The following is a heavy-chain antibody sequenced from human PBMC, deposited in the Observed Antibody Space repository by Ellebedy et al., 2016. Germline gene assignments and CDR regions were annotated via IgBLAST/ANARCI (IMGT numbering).Heavy chain of an antibody. J-gene: IGHJ4*02. Sequence: ASVKVSCKGSGYTFTSYYIAWVRQMPGKGLEWMGIIYPADSHTRYSPSFQGQVTISVDKSISTAYLQWSSLKASDSAMYYCTRQRTYYDSGAYSLFYFDNWGQGTLVTVSS. D-gene: IGHD3-22*01. CDR3: TRQRTYYDSGAYSLFYFDN. V-gene: IGHV5-51*01. CDR2: IYPADSHT. CDR1: GYTFTSYY.